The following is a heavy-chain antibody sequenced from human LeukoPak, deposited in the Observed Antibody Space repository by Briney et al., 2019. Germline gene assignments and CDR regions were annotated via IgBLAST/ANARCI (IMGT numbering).Heavy chain of an antibody. V-gene: IGHV3-7*01. CDR2: IKQDGSEK. CDR1: GFTFSSYW. Sequence: GGSLRLSCAASGFTFSSYWMSWVRQAPGKGLEWVANIKQDGSEKYYVDSVKGRFTISRDNAKNSLYLQMNSLRAEDTAVYYCERLLYCSSTSCYDRYFDYWGQGTLVTVSS. J-gene: IGHJ4*02. CDR3: ERLLYCSSTSCYDRYFDY. D-gene: IGHD2-2*01.